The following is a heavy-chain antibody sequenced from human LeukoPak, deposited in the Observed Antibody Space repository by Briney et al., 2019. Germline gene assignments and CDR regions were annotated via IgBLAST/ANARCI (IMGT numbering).Heavy chain of an antibody. J-gene: IGHJ4*02. CDR1: GFTFTNYA. D-gene: IGHD6-13*01. V-gene: IGHV3-23*01. CDR2: ISESGGST. Sequence: GGSLRLSCAASGFTFTNYAMSWVRQAPGKGLVWVSTISESGGSTNYADSVKGRFTISRDNSKNTLYLQMNSLRAEDTALYYCAKGWSYFLDNWGQGTLVTVSS. CDR3: AKGWSYFLDN.